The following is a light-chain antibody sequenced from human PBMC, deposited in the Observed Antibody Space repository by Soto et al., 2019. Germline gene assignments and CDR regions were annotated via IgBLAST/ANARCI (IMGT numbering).Light chain of an antibody. CDR2: GAS. J-gene: IGKJ4*01. V-gene: IGKV3-15*01. Sequence: EIVMTQSPATLSVSPGESATLSCRASQSVSSNLARYQLTPGQAPRLLIYGASTRATGIPARFSGSRSGTEFTLTISSLQSEDFAVYYCQQYINLPALTFGGGTKVEI. CDR3: QQYINLPALT. CDR1: QSVSSN.